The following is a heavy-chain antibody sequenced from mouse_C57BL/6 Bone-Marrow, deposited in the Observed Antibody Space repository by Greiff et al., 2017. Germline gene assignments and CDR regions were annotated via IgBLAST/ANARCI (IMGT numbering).Heavy chain of an antibody. CDR1: GFTFSSYG. Sequence: EVMLVESGGDLVKPGGSLKLSCAASGFTFSSYGMSWVRQTPDKRLAWVATISSGGSYTYYPDSVKGRFTISRNNATNTLYLQMSSLKSEDTAMYYCASYYCGSSGWGQGTLVTVSA. CDR3: ASYYCGSSG. CDR2: ISSGGSYT. J-gene: IGHJ3*01. D-gene: IGHD1-1*01. V-gene: IGHV5-6*01.